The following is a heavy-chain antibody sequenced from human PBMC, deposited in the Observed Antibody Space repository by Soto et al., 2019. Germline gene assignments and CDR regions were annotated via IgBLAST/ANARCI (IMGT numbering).Heavy chain of an antibody. Sequence: LSLTCAASGFTFSSYSMNWVRQAPGKGLEWVSSISSSSSYIYYADSVKGRFTISRDNAKNSLYLQMNSLRAEDTAVYYCARKAAMFGYYYYYMDVWGKGTTVTVSS. V-gene: IGHV3-21*01. J-gene: IGHJ6*03. CDR1: GFTFSSYS. CDR3: ARKAAMFGYYYYYMDV. CDR2: ISSSSSYI. D-gene: IGHD2-2*01.